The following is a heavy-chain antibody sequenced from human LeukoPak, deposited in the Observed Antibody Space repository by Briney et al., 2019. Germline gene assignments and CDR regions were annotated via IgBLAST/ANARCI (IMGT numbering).Heavy chain of an antibody. Sequence: GESLKISCKGSGYSFTNYWIGWVRQMPGKGLEWMGIIYPGDSDTRYSPSFQGQVTISADKSISTACLQWSSLKASDTAMYYCARLRNIAARPRGNFDYWGQGTLVTVSS. CDR3: ARLRNIAARPRGNFDY. CDR1: GYSFTNYW. V-gene: IGHV5-51*01. CDR2: IYPGDSDT. D-gene: IGHD6-6*01. J-gene: IGHJ4*02.